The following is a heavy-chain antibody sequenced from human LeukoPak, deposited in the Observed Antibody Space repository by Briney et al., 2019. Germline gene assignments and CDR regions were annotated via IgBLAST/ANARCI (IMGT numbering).Heavy chain of an antibody. J-gene: IGHJ4*01. D-gene: IGHD1-14*01. Sequence: PSETLSLTRTVSGASISSYYWSWIRQPPGKGREWIGLISSSGNTNYNPSLKSRVTISGDTSKNQFSLKVTSVTAADTAVYYCARGVVDTRIFNYWGHGILVTV. CDR2: ISSSGNT. CDR1: GASISSYY. V-gene: IGHV4-59*01. CDR3: ARGVVDTRIFNY.